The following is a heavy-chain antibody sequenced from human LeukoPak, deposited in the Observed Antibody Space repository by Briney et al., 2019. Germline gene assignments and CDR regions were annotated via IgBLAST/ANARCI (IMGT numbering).Heavy chain of an antibody. D-gene: IGHD3-10*01. CDR2: IWYDGSNK. V-gene: IGHV3-33*01. CDR1: GFTFSSYG. Sequence: PGTSLRLSCAASGFTFSSYGMHWVRQAPGKGLEWVAVIWYDGSNKYYADSVKGRFTISRDNSKNTLYLQMNSLRADDTAVYYCARHLHYYGSGNYYYYFYAMDVWGQGTTVTVPS. J-gene: IGHJ6*02. CDR3: ARHLHYYGSGNYYYYFYAMDV.